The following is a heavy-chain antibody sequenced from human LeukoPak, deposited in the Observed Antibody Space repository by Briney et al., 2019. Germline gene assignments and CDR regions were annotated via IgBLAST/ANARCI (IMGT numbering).Heavy chain of an antibody. V-gene: IGHV1-2*02. CDR2: INPNSGGT. D-gene: IGHD3-10*01. CDR3: ASGREYYGSGSHDDAFDI. Sequence: ASVKVSCKASGYTFIGYYMHWVRQAPAQGLEWMGWINPNSGGTNYAQKFQGRVTMTRDTSISTAYMELSRLRSDDTAVYYCASGREYYGSGSHDDAFDIWGQGTMVTVSS. CDR1: GYTFIGYY. J-gene: IGHJ3*02.